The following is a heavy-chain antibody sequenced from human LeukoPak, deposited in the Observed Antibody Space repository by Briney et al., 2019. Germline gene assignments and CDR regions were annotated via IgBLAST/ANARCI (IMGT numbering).Heavy chain of an antibody. CDR2: IYSGGST. D-gene: IGHD6-19*01. CDR1: GFTVSSNY. Sequence: GGSLRLSCAASGFTVSSNYMSWVRQAPGKGLEWVSVIYSGGSTYYADSVKGRFTISRDNSKDTLYLQMNSLRAEDTAVYYCARGLAVAGTVAFDPWGQGTLVTVSS. J-gene: IGHJ5*02. CDR3: ARGLAVAGTVAFDP. V-gene: IGHV3-66*01.